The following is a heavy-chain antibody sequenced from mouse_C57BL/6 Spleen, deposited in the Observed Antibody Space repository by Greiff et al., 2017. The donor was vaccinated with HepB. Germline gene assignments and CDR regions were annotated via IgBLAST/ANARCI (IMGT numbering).Heavy chain of an antibody. CDR1: GYTFTSYG. D-gene: IGHD2-1*01. CDR2: IYPRSGNT. V-gene: IGHV1-81*01. CDR3: ASNYPYWYFDV. J-gene: IGHJ1*03. Sequence: SGAELARPGASVKLSCKASGYTFTSYGISWVKQRTGQGLEWIGEIYPRSGNTYYNEKFKGKATLTADKSSSTAYMELRSLTSEDSAVYFCASNYPYWYFDVWGTGTTVTVSS.